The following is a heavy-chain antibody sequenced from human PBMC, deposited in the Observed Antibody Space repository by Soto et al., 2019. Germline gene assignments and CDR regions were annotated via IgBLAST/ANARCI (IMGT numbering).Heavy chain of an antibody. D-gene: IGHD3-10*01. V-gene: IGHV3-23*01. CDR1: GFTFGTTD. CDR3: VKNSGWFNT. CDR2: INGSGGIT. Sequence: PGGSLRLSCAASGFTFGTTDMSWFRQAPGEGLEWVSTINGSGGITYYADSVKGRFTISRDNSRNTVYLQMNSLRGDDTALYYCVKNSGWFNTWGQGALVTVS. J-gene: IGHJ5*02.